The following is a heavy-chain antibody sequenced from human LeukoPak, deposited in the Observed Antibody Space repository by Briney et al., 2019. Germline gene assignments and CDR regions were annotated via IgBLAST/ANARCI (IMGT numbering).Heavy chain of an antibody. Sequence: TLSLTCTVSGGSISSGGYYWTWIRQPPGKGLEWIGYIHNSGSTYYNPSLKSRVTISMDKSKNQFSLKLNSVTAADTAVYYCARDGYCSGSTCYNWYFDLWGRGTLATVSS. CDR1: GGSISSGGYY. J-gene: IGHJ2*01. V-gene: IGHV4-30-2*01. D-gene: IGHD2-15*01. CDR3: ARDGYCSGSTCYNWYFDL. CDR2: IHNSGST.